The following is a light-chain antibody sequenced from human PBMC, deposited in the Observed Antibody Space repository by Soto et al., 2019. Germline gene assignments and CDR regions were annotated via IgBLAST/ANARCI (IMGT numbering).Light chain of an antibody. CDR3: QQSYSNPIT. CDR2: GAS. V-gene: IGKV1-39*01. CDR1: QSINKY. Sequence: DIQMTQSPSSLSASVGDRVTVTCRTSQSINKYLTWYQQKPGQAPKLLIYGASSLQSGVPSRFSGSGSGTDFTLTISSLQPEDFATYYCQQSYSNPITFGQGTRLEIK. J-gene: IGKJ5*01.